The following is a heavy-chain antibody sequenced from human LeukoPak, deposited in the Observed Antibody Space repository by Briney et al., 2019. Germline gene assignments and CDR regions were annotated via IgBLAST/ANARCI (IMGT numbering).Heavy chain of an antibody. CDR1: GFTFSSYE. D-gene: IGHD4-17*01. J-gene: IGHJ4*02. CDR3: ARDPGQRDYGDYTYYFDY. CDR2: ISSSGRTI. V-gene: IGHV3-48*03. Sequence: PGGSLRLSCVASGFTFSSYEINWVRQAPGKGLEWVSYISSSGRTIYYEDSVQGRFTISRDNAKNSLYLQMNSLRAEDTAVYYCARDPGQRDYGDYTYYFDYWGQGTLVTVSS.